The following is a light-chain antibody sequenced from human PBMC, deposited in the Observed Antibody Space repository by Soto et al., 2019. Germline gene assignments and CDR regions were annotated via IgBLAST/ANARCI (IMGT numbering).Light chain of an antibody. Sequence: DIKLTQSPFFLSESVGDRVTITCRASQAITNNLAWYQQKPGKPTNLLICQESTLQSGVPSRFSGSKSGTQFTLTIDSLQPEDFATYYCQQVKSYPRTFGGGTKVEIK. CDR3: QQVKSYPRT. CDR2: QES. J-gene: IGKJ4*01. CDR1: QAITNN. V-gene: IGKV1-9*01.